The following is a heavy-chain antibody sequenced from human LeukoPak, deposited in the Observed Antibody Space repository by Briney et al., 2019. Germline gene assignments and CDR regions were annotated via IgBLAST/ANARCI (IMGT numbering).Heavy chain of an antibody. CDR3: ATSSSGWYDYFDY. D-gene: IGHD6-19*01. Sequence: KPSETLSLTCAVSGYSISSGYYWGWIRQPPGKGLEWIGSIYTSGSTNYNPSLKSRVTMSVDTSKNQFSLKLSSVTAADTAVYYCATSSSGWYDYFDYWGQGTLVTVSS. CDR1: GYSISSGYY. V-gene: IGHV4-38-2*01. J-gene: IGHJ4*02. CDR2: IYTSGST.